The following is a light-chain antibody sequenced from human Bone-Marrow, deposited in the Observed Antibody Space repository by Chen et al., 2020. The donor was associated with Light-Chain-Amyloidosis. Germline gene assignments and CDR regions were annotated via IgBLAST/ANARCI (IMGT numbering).Light chain of an antibody. Sequence: SYELTQPPSVSVSPGQTARITCSGDDLPTKYAYWYQQKPGQAPVLLIHRDTERPSGISERFSGSSDGSPGTLTIGGVQAEAEAAYHCLSAVSSGTYRGIFGGGTKLP. CDR2: RDT. CDR1: DLPTKY. J-gene: IGLJ2*01. V-gene: IGLV3-25*03. CDR3: LSAVSSGTYRGI.